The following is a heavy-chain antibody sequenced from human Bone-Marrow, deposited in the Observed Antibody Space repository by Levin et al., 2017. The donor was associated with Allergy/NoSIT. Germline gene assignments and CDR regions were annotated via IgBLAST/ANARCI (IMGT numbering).Heavy chain of an antibody. J-gene: IGHJ4*02. V-gene: IGHV1-46*01. Sequence: WASVKVSCKASGYTFTSYFMYWVRQAPGQGLEWMGIIDPSGGKTTYAQKFQGRVTMTRDTSTTTVYMELSSRSSDDTAVYFCARTLWFGELVPVDYWGQGTLVTVSS. CDR3: ARTLWFGELVPVDY. CDR2: IDPSGGKT. CDR1: GYTFTSYF. D-gene: IGHD3-10*01.